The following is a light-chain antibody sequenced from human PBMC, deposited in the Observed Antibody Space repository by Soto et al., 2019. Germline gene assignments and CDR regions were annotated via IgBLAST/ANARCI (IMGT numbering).Light chain of an antibody. V-gene: IGKV1-39*01. CDR2: DAS. J-gene: IGKJ1*01. CDR1: QNIRYS. CDR3: LQTAGSLTWA. Sequence: DIQMTQSPSSLSASVGDRVTITCRASQNIRYSLNWYQQKPGKAPKVLIYDASTLQSGVPPRFSGSGSGTDFALTISGLQPEDFEIYYCLQTAGSLTWAFGQGTRVEAK.